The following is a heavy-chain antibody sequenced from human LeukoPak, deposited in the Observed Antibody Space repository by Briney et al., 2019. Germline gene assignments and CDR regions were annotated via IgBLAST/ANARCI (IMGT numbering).Heavy chain of an antibody. CDR2: IYYSGST. V-gene: IGHV4-39*01. CDR3: AGETGDSAY. Sequence: SETLSLTCTVSGGSISSSSYYWGWIRQPPGKGLEWIGSIYYSGSTYYNPSLKSRVTISVDTSKNQFSLKLSSVTAADTAVYYCAGETGDSAYWGQGTLVTVSS. J-gene: IGHJ4*02. CDR1: GGSISSSSYY. D-gene: IGHD7-27*01.